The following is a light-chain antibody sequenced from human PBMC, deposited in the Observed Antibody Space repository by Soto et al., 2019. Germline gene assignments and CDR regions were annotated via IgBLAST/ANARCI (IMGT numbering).Light chain of an antibody. V-gene: IGLV1-51*01. J-gene: IGLJ1*01. CDR3: SSYTSTSTRYV. Sequence: QSVLTQPPSVSAAPGQKVTISCSGSSXNIGGNSVSWYQQLPGTAPKLLIYDDNKRPSGIPDRFSGSKSGTSATLGITGFQTGDEADYYCSSYTSTSTRYVFGTGTKVTVL. CDR1: SXNIGGNS. CDR2: DDN.